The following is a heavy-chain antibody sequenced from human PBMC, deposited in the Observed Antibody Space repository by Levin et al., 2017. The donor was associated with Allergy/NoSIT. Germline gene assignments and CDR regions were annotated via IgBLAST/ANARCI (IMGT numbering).Heavy chain of an antibody. CDR1: GFTFSDYY. Sequence: LSLTCAASGFTFSDYYMSWIRQAPGKGLEWVSYISSSSSYTNYADSVKGRFTISRDNAKNSLYLQMNSLRAEDTAVYYCARSLVPFDYWGQGTLVTVSS. V-gene: IGHV3-11*03. D-gene: IGHD3-10*01. J-gene: IGHJ4*02. CDR2: ISSSSSYT. CDR3: ARSLVPFDY.